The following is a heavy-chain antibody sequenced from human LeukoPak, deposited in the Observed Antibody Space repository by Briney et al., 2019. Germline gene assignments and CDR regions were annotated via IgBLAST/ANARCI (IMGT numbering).Heavy chain of an antibody. D-gene: IGHD6-19*01. CDR1: GFTFSSYA. V-gene: IGHV3-23*01. J-gene: IGHJ4*02. Sequence: GGSLRLFCAVSGFTFSSYAMSCVRQAPGKGLEWVSAISGSGGSTYYADSVKGRFTISRDNSKNTLYLQMTSPSANDTPVHSRAQDITTLLNPIAVAHRGCYFDDWGQGTLVTVPS. CDR2: ISGSGGST. CDR3: AQDITTLLNPIAVAHRGCYFDD.